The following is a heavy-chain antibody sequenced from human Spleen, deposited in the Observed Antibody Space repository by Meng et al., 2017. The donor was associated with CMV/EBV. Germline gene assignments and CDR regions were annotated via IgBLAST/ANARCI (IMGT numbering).Heavy chain of an antibody. CDR1: Y. D-gene: IGHD3-22*01. CDR3: ARDYYDSSFHYKQLDS. CDR2: INPSNGRA. Sequence: YLNWGRPAPGPGLECVGMINPSNGRATYAQKLQGRVTMTRDTSTSTVYMELSSLTSEDTAVYYCARDYYDSSFHYKQLDSWGQGTLVTVSS. V-gene: IGHV1-46*01. J-gene: IGHJ4*02.